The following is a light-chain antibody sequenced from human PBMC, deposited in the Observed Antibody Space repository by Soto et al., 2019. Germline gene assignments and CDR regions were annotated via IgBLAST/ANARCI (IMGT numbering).Light chain of an antibody. Sequence: EIQMTQSPSSLSASVGDRVTITCRASQGISNYLAWYQQKPGKVPKLLIYAASTLQSGVPSRFSGSGSGTDFTLTISSLQPEDVATYYCQKYNSAPPYTFGQGTKLEIK. J-gene: IGKJ2*01. CDR1: QGISNY. CDR3: QKYNSAPPYT. V-gene: IGKV1-27*01. CDR2: AAS.